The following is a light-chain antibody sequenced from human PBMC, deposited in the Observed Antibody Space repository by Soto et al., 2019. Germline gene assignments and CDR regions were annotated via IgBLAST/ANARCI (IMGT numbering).Light chain of an antibody. Sequence: EIVLTQSPGTLSLSPGERATLSCRASQSFSSSYLAWYQQKPGQAPRLLIYGASSRATGISDRFSGSGCGTDFTLTISRLEPEDFAVYYCQQYGSSPYTYGQGTKLEI. CDR3: QQYGSSPYT. J-gene: IGKJ2*01. V-gene: IGKV3-20*01. CDR2: GAS. CDR1: QSFSSSY.